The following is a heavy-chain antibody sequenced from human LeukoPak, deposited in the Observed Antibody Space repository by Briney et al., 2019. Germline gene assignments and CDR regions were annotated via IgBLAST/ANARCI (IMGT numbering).Heavy chain of an antibody. CDR1: GGSISSYY. Sequence: SETLSLTCTVSGGSISSYYWSWIRQPPGKGLEWNGYISYSGSTHFNPSLKSRVTISVDTSKNQFSLKLSSVTAADTAVYYCAREGTAGTNLNWFDPWGQGTLVTVSS. CDR2: ISYSGST. V-gene: IGHV4-59*01. D-gene: IGHD1-1*01. CDR3: AREGTAGTNLNWFDP. J-gene: IGHJ5*02.